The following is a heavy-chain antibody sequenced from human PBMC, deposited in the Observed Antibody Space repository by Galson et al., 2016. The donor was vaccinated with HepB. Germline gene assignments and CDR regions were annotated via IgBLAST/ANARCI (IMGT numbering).Heavy chain of an antibody. CDR2: INQDGSEK. CDR3: ARAYQYTLDY. CDR1: GLTFSRFW. D-gene: IGHD1-1*01. V-gene: IGHV3-7*04. Sequence: SLRLSCAASGLTFSRFWRTWVRQAPGKGLEWVANINQDGSEKHYLDSVRGRFTISRDNAKNSLYLQMNSLRAEDTAVYFCARAYQYTLDYWGQGTLVTVSS. J-gene: IGHJ4*02.